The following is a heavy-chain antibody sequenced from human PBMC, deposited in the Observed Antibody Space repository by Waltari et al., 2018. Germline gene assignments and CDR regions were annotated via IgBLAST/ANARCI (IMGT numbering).Heavy chain of an antibody. V-gene: IGHV1-69*01. Sequence: QVQLVQSGAEVKKPGSSVKVSRKASGGTFGRFAISWVRQAAGEGLEWMGGIIPKIGASNYAQKFQGRVTITADDSTRIAYVEVSSLRFEDTAVYFCATDTSPPYWGQGTLVIVSS. CDR1: GGTFGRFA. CDR3: ATDTSPPY. J-gene: IGHJ4*02. CDR2: IIPKIGAS. D-gene: IGHD2-2*01.